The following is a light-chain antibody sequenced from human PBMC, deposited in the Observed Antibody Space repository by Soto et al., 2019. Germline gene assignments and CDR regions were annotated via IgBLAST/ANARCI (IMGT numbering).Light chain of an antibody. Sequence: QSALTQPASVSGSPGQSITISCTGTSSDVGGYNYVSWYQQHPGKAPKLMIYEVSNRPSGVSNRFSGSKSGNTASLTISGLQAEDEAVYYCSSYTSSITVVFGGGTQLTVL. CDR1: SSDVGGYNY. CDR2: EVS. CDR3: SSYTSSITVV. V-gene: IGLV2-14*01. J-gene: IGLJ2*01.